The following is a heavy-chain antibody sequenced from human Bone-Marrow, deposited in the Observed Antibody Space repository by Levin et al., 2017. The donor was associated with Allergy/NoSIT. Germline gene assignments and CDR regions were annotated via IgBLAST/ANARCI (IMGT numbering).Heavy chain of an antibody. CDR1: GFTFSSYG. Sequence: GGSLRLSCAASGFTFSSYGMHWVRQAPGKGLEWVAVIWYDGSNKYYADSVKGRFTISRDNSKNTLYLQMNSLRAEDTAVYYCARVSPIAVAPLDYWGQGTLVTVSS. V-gene: IGHV3-33*01. D-gene: IGHD6-19*01. J-gene: IGHJ4*02. CDR2: IWYDGSNK. CDR3: ARVSPIAVAPLDY.